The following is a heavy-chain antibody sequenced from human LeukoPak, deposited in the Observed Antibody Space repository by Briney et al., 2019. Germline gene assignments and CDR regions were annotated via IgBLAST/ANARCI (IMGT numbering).Heavy chain of an antibody. CDR3: AKDWTTVVTPKGYYFDS. CDR2: IIASGGNT. Sequence: GGSLRLSCAASGFTFSSYAMSWVRQAPGKGLEWVSAIIASGGNTYNADSVKGRFTISRDNSKNTLYLQMDSLRVEDTALYYCAKDWTTVVTPKGYYFDSWGEGTLVTVSS. J-gene: IGHJ4*02. V-gene: IGHV3-23*01. CDR1: GFTFSSYA. D-gene: IGHD4-23*01.